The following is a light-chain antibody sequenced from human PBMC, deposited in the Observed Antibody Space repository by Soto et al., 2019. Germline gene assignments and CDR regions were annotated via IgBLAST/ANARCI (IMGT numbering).Light chain of an antibody. J-gene: IGLJ1*01. CDR2: EVN. V-gene: IGLV2-8*01. CDR1: SNDVGGYNY. Sequence: QSVLTQPPSASGSPGQSVTISCTGTSNDVGGYNYVSWYQHHPGKAPKLMIYEVNKRPSGVPDRFSGSKSGNTASLTVSGLQAEDEAEYYCSSFAVSNSFVFGTGTKVTVL. CDR3: SSFAVSNSFV.